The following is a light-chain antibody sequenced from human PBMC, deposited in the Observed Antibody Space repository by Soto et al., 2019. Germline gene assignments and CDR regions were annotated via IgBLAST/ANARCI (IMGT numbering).Light chain of an antibody. CDR2: EVS. CDR1: SSDVVGYNY. CDR3: SSYTSSSTYV. V-gene: IGLV2-14*01. J-gene: IGLJ1*01. Sequence: QSVLTQPAAVSVSPGQSFTISCTGTSSDVVGYNYVSLYQQHPGKAPKLMIYEVSNRHSGFSNRFSGSNSGSTASLTISGLQAEDEADYYCSSYTSSSTYVFGTGTKVTV.